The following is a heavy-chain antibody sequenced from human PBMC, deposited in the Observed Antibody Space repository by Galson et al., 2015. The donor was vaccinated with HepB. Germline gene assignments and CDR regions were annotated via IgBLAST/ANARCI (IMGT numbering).Heavy chain of an antibody. V-gene: IGHV3-23*01. CDR2: ISDSGGST. J-gene: IGHJ4*02. CDR3: AKDLDYDGSGTYIYFDY. Sequence: SLRLSCAASGFTFSSYAMSWVRQAPGKGLEWVSSISDSGGSTYYADSVKGRFTISRDNSKNTLYLQMNSLRAEDTAVYYCAKDLDYDGSGTYIYFDYWGQGTLVTVS. D-gene: IGHD3-10*01. CDR1: GFTFSSYA.